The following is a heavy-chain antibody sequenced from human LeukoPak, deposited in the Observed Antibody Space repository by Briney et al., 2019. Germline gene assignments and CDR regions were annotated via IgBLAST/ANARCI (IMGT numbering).Heavy chain of an antibody. CDR1: GFTFSGSA. CDR3: TRQPNFDF. Sequence: GGSLRLFCAASGFTFSGSAIHWVRQASGKGLEWVGRIRDKSNSYATAYAASVKGRFTISRDDSKNTAYLQMNSLKTEDTAVYYCTRQPNFDFWGQGTLVTVSS. CDR2: IRDKSNSYAT. J-gene: IGHJ4*02. V-gene: IGHV3-73*01.